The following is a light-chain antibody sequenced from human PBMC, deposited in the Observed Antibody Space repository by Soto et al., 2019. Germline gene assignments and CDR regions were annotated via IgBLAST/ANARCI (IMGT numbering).Light chain of an antibody. J-gene: IGLJ1*01. V-gene: IGLV2-14*01. CDR3: SSYTTNSTPYV. CDR1: SSDVGGYNY. CDR2: EVS. Sequence: QSVLTQPASVSGSPGQSITISCTVSSSDVGGYNYVSWYQQHPGKAPKLIIYEVSNRPSGVSNRFSGSKSGNTASLTISGLQAEDEADYYCSSYTTNSTPYVFGTGTKVTVL.